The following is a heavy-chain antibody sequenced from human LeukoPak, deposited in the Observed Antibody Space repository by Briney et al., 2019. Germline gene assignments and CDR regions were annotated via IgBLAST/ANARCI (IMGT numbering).Heavy chain of an antibody. V-gene: IGHV1-69*05. CDR3: ARGPVIAAAGYYFDY. CDR1: GGTFSSYA. Sequence: SVKVSCKASGGTFSSYAISWVRQAPGQGLEWMGGIIPIFGTANYAQKFQGRVTITTDGSTSTAYMELSSLRSEDTAVYYCARGPVIAAAGYYFDYWGQGTLVTVSS. D-gene: IGHD6-13*01. J-gene: IGHJ4*02. CDR2: IIPIFGTA.